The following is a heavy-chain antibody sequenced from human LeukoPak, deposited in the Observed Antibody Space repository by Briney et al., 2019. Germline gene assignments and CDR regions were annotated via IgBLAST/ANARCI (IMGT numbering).Heavy chain of an antibody. J-gene: IGHJ6*02. CDR1: GFTFSSYG. V-gene: IGHV3-33*01. CDR3: ARGGYSSSSLYYYYYGMDV. Sequence: GGSLRLSCAASGFTFSSYGMHWVRQAPGKGLEWVAVIWYDGSNKYYADSEKGRFTISRDNSKNTLYLQMNSLRAEDTAVYYCARGGYSSSSLYYYYYGMDVWGQGTTVTVSS. D-gene: IGHD6-6*01. CDR2: IWYDGSNK.